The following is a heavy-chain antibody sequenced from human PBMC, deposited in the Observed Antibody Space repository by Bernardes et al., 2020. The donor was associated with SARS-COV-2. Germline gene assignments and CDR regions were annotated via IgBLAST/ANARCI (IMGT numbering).Heavy chain of an antibody. CDR3: ARRRYGDFGVDV. CDR2: IYPGYSDT. V-gene: IGHV5-51*01. D-gene: IGHD4-17*01. CDR1: DYTFTNYW. Sequence: GESLKISCKGSDYTFTNYWIGCVRQIPGKGLEWMGIIYPGYSDTKYSPSFQGRVTISADKSVNTAYLQWSSLKASDTAIYYCARRRYGDFGVDVWGQGTTVTVSS. J-gene: IGHJ6*02.